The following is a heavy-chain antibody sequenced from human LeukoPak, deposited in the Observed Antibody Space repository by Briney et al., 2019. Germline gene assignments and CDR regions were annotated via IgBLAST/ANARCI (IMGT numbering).Heavy chain of an antibody. J-gene: IGHJ1*01. V-gene: IGHV3-30*02. CDR3: AKDRYGDLAEYFQH. Sequence: PGGSLRLSCAASGFTFSSYGMHWVRQAPGKGPEWVAFIRYDGSNKYYADSVKGRFTISRDNSKNTLYLQMNSLRAEDTAVYYCAKDRYGDLAEYFQHWGQGTLVTVSS. CDR2: IRYDGSNK. CDR1: GFTFSSYG. D-gene: IGHD4-17*01.